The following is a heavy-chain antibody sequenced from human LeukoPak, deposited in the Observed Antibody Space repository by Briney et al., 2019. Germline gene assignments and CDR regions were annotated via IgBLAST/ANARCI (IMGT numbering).Heavy chain of an antibody. V-gene: IGHV3-11*01. CDR3: VRAYTRGYSDDFDY. Sequence: GGSLRLSCAASGFFFSDYYMSWMRQASGKGLEWVSYIDGSSSNMYYADYVKGRFTISRDNAKNSLYLQMNSLRGEDTAVYYCVRAYTRGYSDDFDYWGQGTLVTVSS. J-gene: IGHJ4*02. CDR2: IDGSSSNM. D-gene: IGHD3-22*01. CDR1: GFFFSDYY.